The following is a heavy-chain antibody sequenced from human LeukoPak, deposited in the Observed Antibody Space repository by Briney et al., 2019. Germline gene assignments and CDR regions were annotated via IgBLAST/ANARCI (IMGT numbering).Heavy chain of an antibody. J-gene: IGHJ4*02. CDR1: GYSFTNYW. V-gene: IGHV5-51*01. Sequence: GESLKISCQASGYSFTNYWIGWVRQMPGKGLEWMGIIYPGDSDTRYSPSFQGQVTISAHKSITTAYLQWSSLKASDTAMYYCARQYSGYDYYFDYWGQGTLVTVPS. CDR3: ARQYSGYDYYFDY. D-gene: IGHD5-12*01. CDR2: IYPGDSDT.